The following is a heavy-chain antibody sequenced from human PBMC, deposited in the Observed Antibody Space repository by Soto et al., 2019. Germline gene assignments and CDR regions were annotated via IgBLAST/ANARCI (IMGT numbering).Heavy chain of an antibody. Sequence: PSETLSLTCTVSGGSISSGDYYWSWIRQPPGKGLEWIGYIYYSGSTYYNPSLKSRVTISVDTSKNQFSLKLSSVTAADTAVYYCARGRRIQLWFEVYYYYGMDVWGQGTTVTVSS. CDR1: GGSISSGDYY. D-gene: IGHD5-18*01. CDR3: ARGRRIQLWFEVYYYYGMDV. CDR2: IYYSGST. V-gene: IGHV4-30-4*01. J-gene: IGHJ6*02.